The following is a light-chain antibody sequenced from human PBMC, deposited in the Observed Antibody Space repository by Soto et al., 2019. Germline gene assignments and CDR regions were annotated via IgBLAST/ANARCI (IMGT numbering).Light chain of an antibody. J-gene: IGKJ5*01. CDR3: QQVNSFTRT. Sequence: DIRMTQSPSSLSASVGDRVTITCRASQGIRNDLAWYQKKTGKDPKLLIYGASSLQRGVPSRFSGIVSGTDFTLTISRLQTEDFATYDCQQVNSFTRTFGQRTRLEIK. V-gene: IGKV1-17*01. CDR2: GAS. CDR1: QGIRND.